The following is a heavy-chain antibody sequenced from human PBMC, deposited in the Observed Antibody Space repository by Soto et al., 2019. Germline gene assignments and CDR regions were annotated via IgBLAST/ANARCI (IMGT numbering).Heavy chain of an antibody. CDR2: IYYIGST. CDR1: GFSISSISYY. CDR3: ARQLLRSFDWGTDDFDI. V-gene: IGHV4-39*01. J-gene: IGHJ3*02. Sequence: PSETLSLTCTFSGFSISSISYYLGFIRQPPWKGLDWIVSIYYIGSTYYNPSLKIRVTISVDTSKNQFSLKMSSVTSADTAVYYCARQLLRSFDWGTDDFDIWGQRTMVTVSS. D-gene: IGHD3-9*01.